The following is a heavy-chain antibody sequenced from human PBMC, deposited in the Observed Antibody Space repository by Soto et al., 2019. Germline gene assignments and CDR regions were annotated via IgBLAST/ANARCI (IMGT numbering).Heavy chain of an antibody. V-gene: IGHV4-59*01. Sequence: SETLSLTCTFSGCSISSYYWSLIRQPPGKGLEWIGYIYYSGSTSYNPSLKSRVTISVDTSKNQFSLKLSSVTAADTAVYYCARSLGPGVFWDYWGQGTLVTVSS. CDR3: ARSLGPGVFWDY. J-gene: IGHJ4*02. CDR1: GCSISSYY. CDR2: IYYSGST. D-gene: IGHD3-10*01.